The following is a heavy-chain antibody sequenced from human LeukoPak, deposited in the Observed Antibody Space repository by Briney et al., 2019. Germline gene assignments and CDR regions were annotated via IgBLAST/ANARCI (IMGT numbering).Heavy chain of an antibody. CDR1: GFTFSSYG. Sequence: GGSLRLSCAASGFTFSSYGMHWVRQAPGKGLEWVAVISYDGSNKYYADSVKGRFTISRDNSKNTLYLQMNSLRVEDTAVYYCAKDRAAGSYYFDYWGQGTLVTVSS. V-gene: IGHV3-30*18. D-gene: IGHD6-19*01. CDR2: ISYDGSNK. CDR3: AKDRAAGSYYFDY. J-gene: IGHJ4*02.